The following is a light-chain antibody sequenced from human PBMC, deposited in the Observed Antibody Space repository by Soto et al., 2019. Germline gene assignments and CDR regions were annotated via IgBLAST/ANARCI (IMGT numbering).Light chain of an antibody. Sequence: QAAVTQPPSASGSPGQAVAISCTGTSGDIGGYDYVSWYQQHPGKAPKLMIYEVTKRPLGVPDRFSGSKSGNTASLTVSGLQAEDEADYYCSSYAGSNNPYVFGTGTNVTVL. J-gene: IGLJ1*01. CDR1: SGDIGGYDY. CDR3: SSYAGSNNPYV. CDR2: EVT. V-gene: IGLV2-8*01.